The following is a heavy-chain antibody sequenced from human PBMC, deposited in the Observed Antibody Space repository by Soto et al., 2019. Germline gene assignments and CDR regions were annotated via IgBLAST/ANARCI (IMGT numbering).Heavy chain of an antibody. CDR2: TYYRSRWHT. V-gene: IGHV6-1*01. D-gene: IGHD6-19*01. Sequence: PSQTLSLTCAISGDSVSSNSAAWSWIRQSPSRGLEWLGRTYYRSRWHTDYSVSVKSRISVNPDTSKNQFSLHLNSVTPEDTAVYYCARVNSGWFLGGYYYGMDVWGQGTTVTVSS. CDR3: ARVNSGWFLGGYYYGMDV. J-gene: IGHJ6*02. CDR1: GDSVSSNSAA.